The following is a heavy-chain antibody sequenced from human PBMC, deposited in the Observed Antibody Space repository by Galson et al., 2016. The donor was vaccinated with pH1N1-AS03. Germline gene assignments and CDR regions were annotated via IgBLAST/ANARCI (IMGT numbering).Heavy chain of an antibody. CDR2: IYYSGTT. CDR1: GDSTSSSRFY. V-gene: IGHV4-39*01. D-gene: IGHD2-21*02. J-gene: IGHJ3*02. CDR3: ARPLAVTDAFDI. Sequence: TLSLTCKVSGDSTSSSRFYWGWIRQPPGTGLEWIGSIYYSGTTYYTSSLKSRVTISVDTSKNEFSLSLTSVSAADTAVYYCARPLAVTDAFDIWGQGTMVTIS.